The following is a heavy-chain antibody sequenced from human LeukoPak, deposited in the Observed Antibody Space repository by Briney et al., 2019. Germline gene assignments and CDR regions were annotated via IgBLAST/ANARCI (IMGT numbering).Heavy chain of an antibody. J-gene: IGHJ5*02. V-gene: IGHV4-39*01. CDR1: GAAISTSSYY. CDR3: ARGAPDFYDSSWFDP. Sequence: PSETLSLTCTVPGAAISTSSYYWCWIRQPPGRGLEWIGSIYYSVRASYNPSLKSRVTISVDTSKHQFSMKLSSVTAADTAVYYCARGAPDFYDSSWFDPGGQGTRVTVSS. D-gene: IGHD3-22*01. CDR2: IYYSVRA.